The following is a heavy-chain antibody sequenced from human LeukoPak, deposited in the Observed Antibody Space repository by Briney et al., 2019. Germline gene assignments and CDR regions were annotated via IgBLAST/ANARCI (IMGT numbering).Heavy chain of an antibody. CDR2: IYYSGST. CDR3: ARRPPFRNYYGMDV. V-gene: IGHV4-31*03. D-gene: IGHD2/OR15-2a*01. Sequence: SQTLSLTCTVSGGSISSGGYYWSWIRQHPGKGLEWIGYIYYSGSTYYNPSLKSRVTISVDTSKNQFSLKLSSVTAADTAVYYCARRPPFRNYYGMDVWGQGTTVTVSS. J-gene: IGHJ6*02. CDR1: GGSISSGGYY.